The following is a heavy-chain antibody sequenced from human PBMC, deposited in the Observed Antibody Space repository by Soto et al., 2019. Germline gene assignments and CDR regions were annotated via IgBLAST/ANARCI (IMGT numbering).Heavy chain of an antibody. D-gene: IGHD1-20*01. CDR2: ISAYNGNT. CDR1: GYTFTSYG. J-gene: IGHJ6*02. CDR3: ARDKRYPPDVYYYGMDV. Sequence: ASVKVSCKASGYTFTSYGISWARQAPGQGLEWMGWISAYNGNTNYAQKLRGRVTMTTDTSTSTAYMELRSLRSDDTAVYYCARDKRYPPDVYYYGMDVWGQGTTVTVSS. V-gene: IGHV1-18*04.